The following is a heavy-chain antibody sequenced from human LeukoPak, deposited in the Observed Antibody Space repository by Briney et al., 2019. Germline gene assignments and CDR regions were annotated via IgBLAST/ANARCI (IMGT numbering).Heavy chain of an antibody. J-gene: IGHJ6*02. CDR1: GFTFSSYA. CDR3: ARDSPPRQYYYRMDV. V-gene: IGHV3-30-3*01. CDR2: ISYDGSNK. Sequence: GRSLRLSCAASGFTFSSYAMHWVRQAPGKGLEWVAVISYDGSNKYYADSVKGRFTISRDNSKNTLYLQMNSLRAEDTAVYYCARDSPPRQYYYRMDVWGQGTTGHVSS.